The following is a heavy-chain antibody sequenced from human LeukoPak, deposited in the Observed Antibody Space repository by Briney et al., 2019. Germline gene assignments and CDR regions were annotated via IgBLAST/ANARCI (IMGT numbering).Heavy chain of an antibody. CDR2: IISIFDTA. CDR3: ASLDCSNTSCYDY. D-gene: IGHD2-2*01. CDR1: GGTFSSYA. Sequence: SVKVSCKASGGTFSSYAISWVRQAPGQGLEWMEGIISIFDTANYAQKFQGRVTITADKSTSTAYMELSSLRSEDTAVYYCASLDCSNTSCYDYWGQGTLVTVSS. J-gene: IGHJ4*02. V-gene: IGHV1-69*06.